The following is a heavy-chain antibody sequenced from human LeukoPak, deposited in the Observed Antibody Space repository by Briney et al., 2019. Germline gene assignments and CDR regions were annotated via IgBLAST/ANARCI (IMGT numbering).Heavy chain of an antibody. CDR3: ARGLPTVVFDY. CDR1: GGSISSGGYY. CDR2: IYYSGST. Sequence: PSQTLSLTCTVSGGSISSGGYYWSWIRQHPGKGLEWIGYIYYSGSTNYNPSLKSRVTISVDTSNTQFSLKLSSVTAADTAVYYCARGLPTVVFDYWGQGTLVTVSS. V-gene: IGHV4-31*03. D-gene: IGHD4-17*01. J-gene: IGHJ4*02.